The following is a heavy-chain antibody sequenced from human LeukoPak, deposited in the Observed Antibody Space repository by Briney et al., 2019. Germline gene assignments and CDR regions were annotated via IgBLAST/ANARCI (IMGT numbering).Heavy chain of an antibody. Sequence: GASVKVSCKASGGTFSSYAIIWVRQAPGQGLEWMGGIIPIFGTANYAQKFQGRVTITTDESTSTAYMELSSLRSEDTALYYCARDPPHIDNWNYPRWFDPWGQGTLVTVSS. D-gene: IGHD1-7*01. V-gene: IGHV1-69*05. CDR2: IIPIFGTA. CDR3: ARDPPHIDNWNYPRWFDP. CDR1: GGTFSSYA. J-gene: IGHJ5*02.